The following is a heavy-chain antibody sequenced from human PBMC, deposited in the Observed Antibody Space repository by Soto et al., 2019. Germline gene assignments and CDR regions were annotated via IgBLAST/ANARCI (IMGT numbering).Heavy chain of an antibody. J-gene: IGHJ4*02. CDR3: ANYDFWSGYRRGYFDY. V-gene: IGHV4-31*03. Sequence: SETLSLTCTVSGGSISSGGYYWSWIRQHPGKGLEWIGYIYYSGSTYYNPSLKSRVTISVDTSKNQFSLKLSSVTAADTAVYYCANYDFWSGYRRGYFDYWGQGTLVTVPS. CDR1: GGSISSGGYY. CDR2: IYYSGST. D-gene: IGHD3-3*01.